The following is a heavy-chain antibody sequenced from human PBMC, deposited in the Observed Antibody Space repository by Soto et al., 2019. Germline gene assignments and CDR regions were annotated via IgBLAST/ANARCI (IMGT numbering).Heavy chain of an antibody. CDR1: GGSINRDKW. D-gene: IGHD3-22*01. CDR3: ARRDYYDSTGYFED. Sequence: SETLSLTCAVSGGSINRDKWWSWVRQPPGKGLEWIGEVHRSGSTNSNPSLKSRVTISVDKSQNHFSLKLTSLTAADTAVYYCARRDYYDSTGYFEDWGQGTPVTVSS. CDR2: VHRSGST. V-gene: IGHV4-4*02. J-gene: IGHJ4*02.